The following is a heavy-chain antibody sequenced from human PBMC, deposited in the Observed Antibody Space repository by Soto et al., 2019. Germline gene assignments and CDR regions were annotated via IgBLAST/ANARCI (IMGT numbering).Heavy chain of an antibody. CDR1: GFTFNSYA. J-gene: IGHJ4*02. CDR3: AKDRHYGSGTYSDSYLDY. Sequence: EVQLLESGGGLVQPGGSLRLSCGGSGFTFNSYAMTWVRQAPGKGLEWVSAISGSGGTTYYANSVKGRFTISRGQSNDTLYLQINSLRAEDTAIYYCAKDRHYGSGTYSDSYLDYWGQGTLVTVSS. CDR2: ISGSGGTT. D-gene: IGHD3-10*01. V-gene: IGHV3-23*01.